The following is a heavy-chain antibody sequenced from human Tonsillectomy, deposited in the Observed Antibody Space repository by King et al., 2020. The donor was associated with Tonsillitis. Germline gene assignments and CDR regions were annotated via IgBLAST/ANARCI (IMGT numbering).Heavy chain of an antibody. D-gene: IGHD5-18*01. CDR1: GFTFSSYG. CDR2: IWYDGNKK. Sequence: VQLVESGGGVVQPGRSLRLSCAASGFTFSSYGMHRVRQAPGKGLEWVAVIWYDGNKKYYADSVKGRFTISRDNSKNTLYLQMNSLRAEDTAVYYCARDGTAFYYFDYWGQGTLVTVSS. V-gene: IGHV3-33*08. CDR3: ARDGTAFYYFDY. J-gene: IGHJ4*02.